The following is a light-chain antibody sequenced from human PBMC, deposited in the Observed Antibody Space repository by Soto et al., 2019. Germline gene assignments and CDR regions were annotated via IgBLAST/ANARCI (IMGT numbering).Light chain of an antibody. CDR1: SSDVGGYKF. Sequence: QSALTQPASVSASPGQSITISCTGTSSDVGGYKFVSWYRHHPGKAPQVMIYEVSNRPSGVSNRFSGSKSGNTASLTISGLQPEDEGDYYCSSYTSTSTPWVFGGGTKVTVL. CDR3: SSYTSTSTPWV. CDR2: EVS. J-gene: IGLJ3*02. V-gene: IGLV2-14*01.